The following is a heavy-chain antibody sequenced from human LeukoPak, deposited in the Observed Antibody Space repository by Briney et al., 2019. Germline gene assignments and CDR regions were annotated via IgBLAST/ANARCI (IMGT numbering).Heavy chain of an antibody. CDR1: GGTFSSYA. CDR2: LIPIFGTA. Sequence: SVKVSCKASGGTFSSYAISWVRQAPGQGLEWMGGLIPIFGTANYAQKFQGRVTITTDKSTSTAYMELSSLRSEDTAVYYCARDDCSGGSCFGYWGQGTLVTVSS. CDR3: ARDDCSGGSCFGY. D-gene: IGHD2-15*01. J-gene: IGHJ4*02. V-gene: IGHV1-69*05.